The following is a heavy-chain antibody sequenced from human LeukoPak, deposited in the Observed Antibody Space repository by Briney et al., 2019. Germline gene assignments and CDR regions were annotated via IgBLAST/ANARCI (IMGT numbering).Heavy chain of an antibody. CDR2: ISGSADIT. J-gene: IGHJ4*02. D-gene: IGHD3-10*01. Sequence: GGSLRLSCAASGFIFSSYAMSWVRQAPGKGLEWVSGISGSADITDYADSVKGRFTISRDNSKNTLYLQMNSLRAEDTAVYYCAKDLYYFGSGSHDYWGQGTLVTVSP. CDR1: GFIFSSYA. V-gene: IGHV3-23*01. CDR3: AKDLYYFGSGSHDY.